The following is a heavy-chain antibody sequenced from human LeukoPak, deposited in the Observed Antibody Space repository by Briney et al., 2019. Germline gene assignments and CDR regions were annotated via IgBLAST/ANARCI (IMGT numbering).Heavy chain of an antibody. CDR1: GYSFNTYW. D-gene: IGHD6-13*01. V-gene: IGHV5-51*01. J-gene: IGHJ5*02. Sequence: GESLKISCKGSGYSFNTYWIGWVRPIPGKGLEWMGIIFPGDSDTRYSPSFQGRVTISADKSISTAYLQWSSLKTSDTAMYYCARGHSSWSPSWFDPWGQGTLVTVSS. CDR3: ARGHSSWSPSWFDP. CDR2: IFPGDSDT.